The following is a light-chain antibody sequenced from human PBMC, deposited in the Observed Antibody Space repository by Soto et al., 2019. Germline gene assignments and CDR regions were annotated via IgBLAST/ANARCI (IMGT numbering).Light chain of an antibody. CDR1: GSNIGAGYD. CDR2: GNN. Sequence: QSALTQPPSLSGAQGQRITISCRGSGSNIGAGYDVVWYQQFPGTAPKLVILGNNSRPSGVPARFSGSKSGASASLAVSGLQAEDEADYYCQSYDTALSGSVFGGGTKLTVL. J-gene: IGLJ3*02. V-gene: IGLV1-40*01. CDR3: QSYDTALSGSV.